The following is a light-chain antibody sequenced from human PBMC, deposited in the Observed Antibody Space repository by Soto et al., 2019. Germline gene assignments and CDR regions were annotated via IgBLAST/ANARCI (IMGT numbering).Light chain of an antibody. J-gene: IGKJ3*01. Sequence: EIVLTQSPGTLSLSPGERATLSCRASQSVSHTYLAWYQQKPGHDPRLLIYGVSSRATGIPDRFSGSGSGTDFTLNISRLEPEDFAVYYCQHYSYSRYFSFGPGTKVEIK. CDR3: QHYSYSRYFS. CDR2: GVS. CDR1: QSVSHTY. V-gene: IGKV3-20*01.